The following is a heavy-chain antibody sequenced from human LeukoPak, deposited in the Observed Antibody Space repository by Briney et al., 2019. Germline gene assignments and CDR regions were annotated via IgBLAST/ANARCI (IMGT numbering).Heavy chain of an antibody. V-gene: IGHV3-66*03. D-gene: IGHD6-13*01. CDR1: GFRVSDYY. Sequence: GGSLRPSCAVSGFRVSDYYMSWVREAPGKGLEWVGLIRDSGEAFYVDFVRCRFAIYRDESENTLYLQMNSLRVEDTAVYYCPREADSNWLDAFDIWGQGTTATVSS. CDR2: IRDSGEA. CDR3: PREADSNWLDAFDI. J-gene: IGHJ3*02.